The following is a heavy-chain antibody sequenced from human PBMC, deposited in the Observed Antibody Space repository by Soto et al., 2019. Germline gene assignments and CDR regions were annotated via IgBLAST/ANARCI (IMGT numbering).Heavy chain of an antibody. CDR3: ARDHPHSYGVYYFDY. CDR1: GGSISNYY. V-gene: IGHV4-59*01. Sequence: SETLSLTCTVSGGSISNYYWNWIRQSPGKGLEWIGYIYSSGSAHYNPSLQNRVTISIDTSKNQVSLKVNSVTAADTAVYYCARDHPHSYGVYYFDYWGQGTPVTVSS. D-gene: IGHD5-18*01. J-gene: IGHJ4*02. CDR2: IYSSGSA.